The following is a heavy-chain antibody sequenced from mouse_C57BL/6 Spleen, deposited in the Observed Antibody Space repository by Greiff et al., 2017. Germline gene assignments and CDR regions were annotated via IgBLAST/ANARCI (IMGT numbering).Heavy chain of an antibody. Sequence: EVKLVESGEGLVKPGGSLKLSCAASGFTFSSYAMSWVRQTPEKRLEWVAYISSGGDYIYYADTVKGRFTISRDNARNTLYLQMSSLKSEDTAMDYCTRDGGAYGYDDGGYAMDYWGQGTSVTVSS. D-gene: IGHD2-2*01. V-gene: IGHV5-9-1*02. CDR1: GFTFSSYA. CDR2: ISSGGDYI. CDR3: TRDGGAYGYDDGGYAMDY. J-gene: IGHJ4*01.